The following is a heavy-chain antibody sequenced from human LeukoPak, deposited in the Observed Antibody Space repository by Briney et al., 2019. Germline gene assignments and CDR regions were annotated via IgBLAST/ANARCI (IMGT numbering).Heavy chain of an antibody. CDR2: ISYDGSNK. CDR3: ARVWFGELLSPFDY. CDR1: GFTFSSYA. V-gene: IGHV3-30-3*01. Sequence: PGGSLRLSCAASGFTFSSYAMHWVRQAPGKGLEWVAVISYDGSNKYYADSVKGRFTISGDNSKNTLYLQMNSLRAEDTAVYYCARVWFGELLSPFDYWGQGTLVTVSS. J-gene: IGHJ4*02. D-gene: IGHD3-10*01.